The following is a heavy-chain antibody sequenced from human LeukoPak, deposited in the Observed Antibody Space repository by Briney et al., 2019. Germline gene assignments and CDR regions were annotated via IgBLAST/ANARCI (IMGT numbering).Heavy chain of an antibody. CDR2: ISDSGSGT. J-gene: IGHJ4*02. CDR1: GFSFSTYI. V-gene: IGHV3-48*02. D-gene: IGHD5-18*01. CDR3: ARGGYSYAWELFDY. Sequence: GGSLRLSCTASGFSFSTYIMNWVRQAPGKGLDWISCISDSGSGTFYADSLRGRFTISRDNAKNSLYLQMNSLRDEDTAVYYCARGGYSYAWELFDYWGQGTLVTVSS.